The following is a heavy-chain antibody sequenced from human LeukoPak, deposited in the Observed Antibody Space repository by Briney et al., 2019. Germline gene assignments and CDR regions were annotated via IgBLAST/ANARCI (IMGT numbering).Heavy chain of an antibody. CDR3: ASAGRGYSYGYFDY. CDR2: IYYSGST. D-gene: IGHD5-18*01. V-gene: IGHV4-59*08. CDR1: GGSFSGYY. Sequence: SETLSLTCAVYGGSFSGYYWSWIRQPPGKGLEWIGYIYYSGSTNYNPSLKSRVTISVDTSKNQFSLKLSSVTAADTAVYYCASAGRGYSYGYFDYWGQGTLVTVSS. J-gene: IGHJ4*02.